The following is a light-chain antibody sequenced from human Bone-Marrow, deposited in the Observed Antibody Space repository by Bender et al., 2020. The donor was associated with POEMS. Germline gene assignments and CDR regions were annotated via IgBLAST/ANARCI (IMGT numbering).Light chain of an antibody. V-gene: IGLV2-14*01. Sequence: QSALTQPASVSGSPGQSITISCTGTSSDVGGYNYVSWYQQPPGKAPKLMIYDVSHRPSGVSNRFSGSKSGNTASLTISGLQAEDEADYYCSSYTSSSTLYVFGTGTKVTVL. CDR3: SSYTSSSTLYV. J-gene: IGLJ1*01. CDR1: SSDVGGYNY. CDR2: DVS.